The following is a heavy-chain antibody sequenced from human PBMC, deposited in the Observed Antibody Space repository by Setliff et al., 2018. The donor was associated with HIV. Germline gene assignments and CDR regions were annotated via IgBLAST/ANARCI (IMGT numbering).Heavy chain of an antibody. J-gene: IGHJ4*02. CDR3: ARDVLDLVISVYGF. Sequence: ASVKVSCKASGYTFTGYYMHWVRQAPGQGLEWMGWINPNSGGTTYAQKFQGRVTMTRDTSISTAYMEVSRLRSDDTAVYYRARDVLDLVISVYGFWGQGIPVTVSS. CDR1: GYTFTGYY. D-gene: IGHD3-22*01. CDR2: INPNSGGT. V-gene: IGHV1-2*02.